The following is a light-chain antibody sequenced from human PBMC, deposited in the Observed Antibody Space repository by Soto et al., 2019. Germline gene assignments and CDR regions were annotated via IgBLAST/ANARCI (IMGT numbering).Light chain of an antibody. Sequence: ESVLTQSPGTLSLSPGERATLSCRASQSVSSSYLSWYQQKPGQAPRLLIYGASSRATGIPDRFSGSGSGTDFTHTISRLEPEDFAVYYCQQYGSSPPFTFGPGTKVDIK. J-gene: IGKJ3*01. V-gene: IGKV3-20*01. CDR3: QQYGSSPPFT. CDR1: QSVSSSY. CDR2: GAS.